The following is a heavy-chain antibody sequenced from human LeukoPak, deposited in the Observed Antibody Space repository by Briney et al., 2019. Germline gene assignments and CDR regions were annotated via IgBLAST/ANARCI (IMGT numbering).Heavy chain of an antibody. CDR1: GFTFSSHG. J-gene: IGHJ1*01. V-gene: IGHV3-30*18. D-gene: IGHD6-13*01. Sequence: GGSLRLSCAASGFTFSSHGMQWVRQAPGKGLEWVAVISYDGSTKYYADSVKGRFTISRDNSKSTLYLQMNSLRAEDTAVYYCAKESGSRSYGAYFPHWGQGTLVTVSS. CDR2: ISYDGSTK. CDR3: AKESGSRSYGAYFPH.